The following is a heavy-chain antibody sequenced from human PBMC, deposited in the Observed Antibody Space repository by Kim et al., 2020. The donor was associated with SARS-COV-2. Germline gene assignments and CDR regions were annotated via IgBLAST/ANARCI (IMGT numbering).Heavy chain of an antibody. J-gene: IGHJ4*02. CDR2: IGIGQRT. CDR3: ARGTTGSGTTGLHQERYFDY. D-gene: IGHD3-10*01. V-gene: IGHV3-23*01. Sequence: GGSLRLSCAASGFSFSNYAMAWVRQAPGKGLEWVSAIGIGQRTYFADSVQGRFTISRDNSKSTQYLQMNSLTADDTALYYCARGTTGSGTTGLHQERYFDYWGQGTLVTVSS. CDR1: GFSFSNYA.